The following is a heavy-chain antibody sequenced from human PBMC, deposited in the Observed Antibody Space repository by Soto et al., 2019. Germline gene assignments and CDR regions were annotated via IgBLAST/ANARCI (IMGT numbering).Heavy chain of an antibody. CDR3: ARDLGALISMVRRGLGAHAFDL. J-gene: IGHJ3*01. D-gene: IGHD3-10*01. Sequence: GGSLRLSCAASGFIVSSNYMSWVRQAPGKGLEWVSVIYSGGSTYDADSVKGRFTISRDNSKNTLYLQMSSLRPEDTAVYYCARDLGALISMVRRGLGAHAFDLWGQGTMVTVSS. V-gene: IGHV3-53*01. CDR2: IYSGGST. CDR1: GFIVSSNY.